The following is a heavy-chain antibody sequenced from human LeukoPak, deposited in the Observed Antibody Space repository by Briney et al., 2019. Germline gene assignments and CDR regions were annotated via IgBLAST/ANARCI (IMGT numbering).Heavy chain of an antibody. Sequence: PGGSLRLSCAASGFTFSSYWMHWVRQAPGKGLVWVSRINSDGSSTSYADSVKGRFTISRDNAKNTLYLQMNSLRAEDTAVYYCARLNLYYYGSGSYSGFDYWGQGTLVTVSS. CDR2: INSDGSST. J-gene: IGHJ4*02. CDR3: ARLNLYYYGSGSYSGFDY. D-gene: IGHD3-10*01. V-gene: IGHV3-74*01. CDR1: GFTFSSYW.